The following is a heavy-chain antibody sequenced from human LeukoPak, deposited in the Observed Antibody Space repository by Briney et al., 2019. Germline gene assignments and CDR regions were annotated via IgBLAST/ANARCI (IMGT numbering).Heavy chain of an antibody. D-gene: IGHD6-6*01. V-gene: IGHV1-18*01. CDR1: GYTFTSYG. Sequence: GASVKVSCKASGYTFTSYGISWVRQAPGQGLEWMGWISAYNGNTNYAQKFQGRVTMTRDTSISTAYMELSRLRSDDTAVYYCARGWYSSSDYYYYYYMDVWGKGTTVTVSS. CDR3: ARGWYSSSDYYYYYYMDV. CDR2: ISAYNGNT. J-gene: IGHJ6*03.